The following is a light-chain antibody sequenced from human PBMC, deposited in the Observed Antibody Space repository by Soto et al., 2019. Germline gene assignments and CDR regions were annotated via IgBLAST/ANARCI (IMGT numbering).Light chain of an antibody. J-gene: IGLJ2*01. CDR3: SSYTSSSTVV. CDR2: DVS. Sequence: QSVLTQPASVSGSPGHSITISCTGTSSDVGGYNYVSWYQQHPGKAPKLMIYDVSNRPSGVSNRFSGSKSGNTASLTISGLQAEDEAEYYCSSYTSSSTVVFGGGTQLTVL. CDR1: SSDVGGYNY. V-gene: IGLV2-14*01.